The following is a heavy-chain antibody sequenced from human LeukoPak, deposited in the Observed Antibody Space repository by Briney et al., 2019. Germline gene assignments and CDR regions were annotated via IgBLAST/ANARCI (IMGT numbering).Heavy chain of an antibody. J-gene: IGHJ4*02. V-gene: IGHV3-11*01. CDR3: ARISGSYYPLFDY. D-gene: IGHD1-26*01. CDR2: ISSSGGTI. CDR1: GFTFSDYY. Sequence: EGSLRLSCAASGFTFSDYYMSWIRQAPGKGLEWVSYISSSGGTIYYADSVKGRFTISRDNAKNSLYLQMNSLRAEDTAVYYCARISGSYYPLFDYWGQGTLVTVSS.